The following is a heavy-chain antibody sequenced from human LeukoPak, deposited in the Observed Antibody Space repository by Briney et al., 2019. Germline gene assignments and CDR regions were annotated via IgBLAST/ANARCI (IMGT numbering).Heavy chain of an antibody. Sequence: SETLSLTCTVSGGSISSYYWSWIRQPPGKGLEWIGYIYYSGSTNYNPSLKSRVTISVDTSKNQFSLKLRSVTAADTAVYYCARDLGYGPDAFDIWGQGTMVTVSS. D-gene: IGHD5-18*01. V-gene: IGHV4-59*01. J-gene: IGHJ3*02. CDR1: GGSISSYY. CDR2: IYYSGST. CDR3: ARDLGYGPDAFDI.